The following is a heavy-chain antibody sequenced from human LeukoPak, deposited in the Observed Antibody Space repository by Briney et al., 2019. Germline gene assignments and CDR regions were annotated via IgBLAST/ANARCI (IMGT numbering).Heavy chain of an antibody. CDR2: INHSGST. CDR1: GVSFSGYY. CDR3: AREYDFSSGYYKRPPGAFDI. Sequence: SETLSLTCAVYGVSFSGYYWSWLRQPPRKEREWIGEINHSGSTNYNPALKSRVTISVDTSKNQFSLKLSSVTAADTAVYYCAREYDFSSGYYKRPPGAFDIWGQGTMVTVSS. V-gene: IGHV4-34*01. D-gene: IGHD3-3*01. J-gene: IGHJ3*02.